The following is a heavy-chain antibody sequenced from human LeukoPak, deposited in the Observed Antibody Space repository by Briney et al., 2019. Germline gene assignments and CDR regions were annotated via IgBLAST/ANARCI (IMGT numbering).Heavy chain of an antibody. D-gene: IGHD4-11*01. CDR2: IQYSGST. V-gene: IGHV4-39*01. CDR3: ARHGGTRVTLVEVYYFDY. Sequence: SETLSLTCTVSGDSFSSNSYYWAWIRQPPGKGLECIGGIQYSGSTYFNPSLKSRVTMSVDTSKNQFSLKLSSVTAADTAVYHCARHGGTRVTLVEVYYFDYWGQGTLVTVSS. CDR1: GDSFSSNSYY. J-gene: IGHJ4*02.